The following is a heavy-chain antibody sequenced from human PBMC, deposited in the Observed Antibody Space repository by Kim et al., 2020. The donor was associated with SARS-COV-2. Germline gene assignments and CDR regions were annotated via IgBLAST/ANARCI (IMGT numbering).Heavy chain of an antibody. V-gene: IGHV4-34*01. J-gene: IGHJ4*01. CDR1: GGSFSGYY. CDR2: INHSGST. CDR3: ARTTMDRGVILIILVY. D-gene: IGHD3-10*01. Sequence: SETLSLTCAVYGGSFSGYYWSWIRQPPGKGLEWIGEINHSGSTNYNPSLKSRVTISVDTSKNQFSLKLSSVTAADTAVYYCARTTMDRGVILIILVYWG.